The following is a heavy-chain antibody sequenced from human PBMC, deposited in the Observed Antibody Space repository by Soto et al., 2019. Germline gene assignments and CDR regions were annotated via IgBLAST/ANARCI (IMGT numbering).Heavy chain of an antibody. Sequence: EVQLLESGGGLVQPGGSLGLSCAASGFPFRSYAMSWVRQAPGKGLEWVSLISGSGGSTYYADTVKGRFTISRDNSRDTLYLQMSSLRAEDTAVYYCAKVHGSGSYNNFPDYWGQGTLVTVSS. V-gene: IGHV3-23*01. J-gene: IGHJ4*02. CDR2: ISGSGGST. D-gene: IGHD3-10*01. CDR3: AKVHGSGSYNNFPDY. CDR1: GFPFRSYA.